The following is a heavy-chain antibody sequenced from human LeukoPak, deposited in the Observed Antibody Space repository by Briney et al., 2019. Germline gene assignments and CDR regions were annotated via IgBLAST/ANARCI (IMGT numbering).Heavy chain of an antibody. Sequence: ASVKVSCKASGYTFTSYGISWVRQAPGQGLEWMGWISANNGNTNYAQKLQGRVTMTTDTSTSTAYMELRSLRSDDTAVYYCARMEWELYYFDYWGQGTLVTVSS. CDR2: ISANNGNT. D-gene: IGHD1-26*01. V-gene: IGHV1-18*01. CDR3: ARMEWELYYFDY. J-gene: IGHJ4*02. CDR1: GYTFTSYG.